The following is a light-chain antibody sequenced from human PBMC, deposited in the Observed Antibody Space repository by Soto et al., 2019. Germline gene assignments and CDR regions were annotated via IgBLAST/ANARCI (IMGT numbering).Light chain of an antibody. CDR1: QSISRW. J-gene: IGKJ1*01. Sequence: DIQMTQSPFTLSASVGDRVTITCRASQSISRWLAWYQQKPGKAPKLLIYRASSLESGVPSRFSGSGSGTEFTLTISGLQSDDSSTYYCHQYQTWTFGQGTKVEIK. V-gene: IGKV1-5*03. CDR3: HQYQTWT. CDR2: RAS.